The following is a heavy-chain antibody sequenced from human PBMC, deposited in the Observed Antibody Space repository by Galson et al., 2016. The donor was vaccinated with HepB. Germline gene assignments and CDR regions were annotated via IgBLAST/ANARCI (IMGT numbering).Heavy chain of an antibody. Sequence: SVKVSCKASGGTFSSHPISWVRQAPGQGLEWMGGIIPMFGTANYAQRFQGRVTITADESTTTAYMDLSSLRSDDTAVYYCAREVPYDSGNHYEVPYHYGMGVWGQGTTVTVSS. J-gene: IGHJ6*02. CDR3: AREVPYDSGNHYEVPYHYGMGV. CDR1: GGTFSSHP. CDR2: IIPMFGTA. D-gene: IGHD3-10*01. V-gene: IGHV1-69*13.